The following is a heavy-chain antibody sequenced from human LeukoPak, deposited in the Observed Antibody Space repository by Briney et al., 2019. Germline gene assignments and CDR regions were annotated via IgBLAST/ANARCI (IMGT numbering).Heavy chain of an antibody. J-gene: IGHJ3*02. V-gene: IGHV4-59*01. CDR1: GGSISSYY. D-gene: IGHD6-6*01. CDR3: AREYSSSSVDAFDI. CDR2: IYCSGST. Sequence: SETLSLTCTVSGGSISSYYWSWIRQPPGKGLEWIGYIYCSGSTNYNPSLKSRVTISVDTSKNQFSLKLSSVTAADTAVYYCAREYSSSSVDAFDIWGQGTMVTVSS.